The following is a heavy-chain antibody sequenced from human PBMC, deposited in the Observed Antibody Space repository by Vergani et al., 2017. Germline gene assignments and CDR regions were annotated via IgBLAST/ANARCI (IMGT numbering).Heavy chain of an antibody. Sequence: EVQLVESGGGLVQPGGSLKLSCAASGFTFSGSAMQWVRQASGKGLQWVGRIRSKANSYATAYAASVKGRFTISRDYSKNTAYLQMNSLKTEDTAVYYCTRRIVVVVSATPYGMAVWGQGTTVTVSS. V-gene: IGHV3-73*01. CDR3: TRRIVVVVSATPYGMAV. D-gene: IGHD2-15*01. J-gene: IGHJ6*02. CDR1: GFTFSGSA. CDR2: IRSKANSYAT.